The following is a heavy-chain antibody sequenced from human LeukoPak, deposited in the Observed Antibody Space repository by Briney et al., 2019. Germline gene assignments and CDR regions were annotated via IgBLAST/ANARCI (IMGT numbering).Heavy chain of an antibody. CDR3: AREYSAMVIYY. Sequence: PGGSLRLSCAASGFTFSSHWMNWVRQAPGKGLEWVANIKQDGSEKYYVDSVKGRFSISRDNAKSSLFLQMNSLRAEDTAVYYCAREYSAMVIYYWGQGTLVTVSS. D-gene: IGHD5-18*01. V-gene: IGHV3-7*01. CDR2: IKQDGSEK. CDR1: GFTFSSHW. J-gene: IGHJ4*02.